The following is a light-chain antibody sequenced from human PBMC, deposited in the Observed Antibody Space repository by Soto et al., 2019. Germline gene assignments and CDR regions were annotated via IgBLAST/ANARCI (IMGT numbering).Light chain of an antibody. Sequence: DIQMTQSPSSLSASVGDRVTITCRASQTINNYLNWYQQKPGKAPKLLIYAASSLQSGVPSRFSGSGSGTDFTLTSSSLQAEDSATYFCQESITAPLTFGGGTKVEVK. V-gene: IGKV1-39*01. CDR2: AAS. J-gene: IGKJ4*01. CDR3: QESITAPLT. CDR1: QTINNY.